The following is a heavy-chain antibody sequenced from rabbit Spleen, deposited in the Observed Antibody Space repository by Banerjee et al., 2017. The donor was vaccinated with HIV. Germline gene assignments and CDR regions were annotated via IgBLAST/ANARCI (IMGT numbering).Heavy chain of an antibody. Sequence: QEQLVESGGGLVQPEGSLTLTCKASGFSLNNNHVMCWVRQAPGKGLQWIGCMNTINGNAVYATWAKGRFTISRTSSTTVTLRMTSLTAADTATYFCARDLVGVIGWNFYLWGPGTLVTVS. CDR3: ARDLVGVIGWNFYL. CDR1: GFSLNNNHV. CDR2: MNTINGNA. D-gene: IGHD1-1*01. J-gene: IGHJ4*01. V-gene: IGHV1S45*01.